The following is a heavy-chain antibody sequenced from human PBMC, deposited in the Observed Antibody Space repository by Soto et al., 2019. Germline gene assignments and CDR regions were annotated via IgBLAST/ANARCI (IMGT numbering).Heavy chain of an antibody. J-gene: IGHJ4*02. CDR3: ARVRGVTYFDY. CDR1: GDSISSGDYY. D-gene: IGHD3-10*01. V-gene: IGHV4-30-4*01. Sequence: TLSLTCTVSGDSISSGDYYWSWIRRPPGKGLEWIGYIYYSGSTYYNPSLKSRVTISVDTSKNQFSLKLSSVTAADTAVYYCARVRGVTYFDYWGQGTLVTVSS. CDR2: IYYSGST.